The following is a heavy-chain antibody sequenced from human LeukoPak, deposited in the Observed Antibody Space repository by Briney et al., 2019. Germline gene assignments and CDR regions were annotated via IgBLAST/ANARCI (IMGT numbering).Heavy chain of an antibody. V-gene: IGHV3-53*01. J-gene: IGHJ4*02. Sequence: PGGSLRLSCAASGFTVSSNYMSWVRQAPGKGLEWVSVIYSGGSTYYADSVKGRFTISRDNSKNTLYPQMNSLRAEDTAVYYCAREEYYYDSSGTYYFDYWGQGTLVTVSS. CDR3: AREEYYYDSSGTYYFDY. CDR1: GFTVSSNY. CDR2: IYSGGST. D-gene: IGHD3-22*01.